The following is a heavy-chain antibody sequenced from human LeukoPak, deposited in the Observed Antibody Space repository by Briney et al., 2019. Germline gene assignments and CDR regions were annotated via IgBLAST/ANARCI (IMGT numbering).Heavy chain of an antibody. V-gene: IGHV3-23*01. CDR1: GFTFSSYA. CDR2: SGSGGST. CDR3: AKLDTAMVTNFDY. D-gene: IGHD5-18*01. J-gene: IGHJ4*02. Sequence: PGGSLRLSCAASGFTFSSYAMSWVRQAPGKGLEWVSASGSGGSTYYADSVKGRFTISRDNSKNTLYLQMNSLRAEDTAVYYCAKLDTAMVTNFDYWGQGTLVTVSP.